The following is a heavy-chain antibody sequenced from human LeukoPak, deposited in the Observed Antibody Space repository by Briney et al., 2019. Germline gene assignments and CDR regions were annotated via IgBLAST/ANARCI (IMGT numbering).Heavy chain of an antibody. Sequence: GRSLRLSCAASGFTFSSYDMHWVRQAPGKGLEWVAVISNDGGNKYYADSVKGRFTISRDNSKNTLYLQMNSLRAEDTAVYYCAKDKTTYYYYYGMDIWGQGTTVTVSS. CDR3: AKDKTTYYYYYGMDI. D-gene: IGHD4-11*01. J-gene: IGHJ6*02. V-gene: IGHV3-30*18. CDR1: GFTFSSYD. CDR2: ISNDGGNK.